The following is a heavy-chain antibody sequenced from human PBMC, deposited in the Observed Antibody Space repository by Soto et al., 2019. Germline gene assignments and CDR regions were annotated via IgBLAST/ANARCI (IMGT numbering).Heavy chain of an antibody. D-gene: IGHD3-10*01. CDR2: IYYSGST. CDR3: ARESGGNSPRLDYYYYYYMDV. CDR1: GGSISSGGYY. Sequence: QVQLQESGPGLVKPSQTLSLTCTVSGGSISSGGYYWSWIRQHPGKGLEWIGYIYYSGSTYYNPSLKSRVTISVDTSKNLFSLKLSSVTAADTAVYYCARESGGNSPRLDYYYYYYMDVWGKGTTVTVSS. V-gene: IGHV4-31*03. J-gene: IGHJ6*03.